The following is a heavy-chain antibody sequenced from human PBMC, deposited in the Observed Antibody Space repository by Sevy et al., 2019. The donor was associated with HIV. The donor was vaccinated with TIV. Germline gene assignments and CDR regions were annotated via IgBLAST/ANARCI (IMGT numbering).Heavy chain of an antibody. V-gene: IGHV3-7*01. D-gene: IGHD3-16*01. Sequence: GGSLRLSCAASGFTFSANWMNWVRQAPGKGLEWVANIKADGSDKHYVDSVEGRFTISGDNAKNLRFLQMNSLGVEDTAVYYCAHETFGRFESWGQGTLVTVSS. CDR1: GFTFSANW. J-gene: IGHJ4*02. CDR2: IKADGSDK. CDR3: AHETFGRFES.